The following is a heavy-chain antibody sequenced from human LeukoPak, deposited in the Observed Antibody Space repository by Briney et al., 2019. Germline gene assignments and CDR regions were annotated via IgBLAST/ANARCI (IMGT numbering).Heavy chain of an antibody. D-gene: IGHD2-2*01. CDR2: IYPGDSDT. Sequence: GESLKISCKGSGYSFTSYWIGWVRQMPGKGLEWMGIIYPGDSDTRYSPSFQGQVTISADKSISTAYLQWSSLKASDTAMYYCARFRYCSSTSCYWGFDYWGQGTLVTVSS. V-gene: IGHV5-51*01. CDR3: ARFRYCSSTSCYWGFDY. CDR1: GYSFTSYW. J-gene: IGHJ4*02.